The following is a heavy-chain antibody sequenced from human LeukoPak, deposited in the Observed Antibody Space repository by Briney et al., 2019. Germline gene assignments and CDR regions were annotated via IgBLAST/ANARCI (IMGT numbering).Heavy chain of an antibody. V-gene: IGHV4-4*07. CDR3: ARSRGVEGTGFDY. CDR2: IYTGGST. J-gene: IGHJ4*02. CDR1: GGSISSYY. D-gene: IGHD1-26*01. Sequence: ASETLSLTCTVSGGSISSYYWSWIRQPAGKGLEWIGRIYTGGSTNYNPSLKSRVTISVDKSKNQFSLKLSSVTAADTAVYYCARSRGVEGTGFDYWGQGTLVTVSS.